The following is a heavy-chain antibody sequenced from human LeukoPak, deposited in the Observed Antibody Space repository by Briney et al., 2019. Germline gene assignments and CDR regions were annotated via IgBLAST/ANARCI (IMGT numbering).Heavy chain of an antibody. CDR3: ARENVWFGEFNDAFDI. V-gene: IGHV3-23*01. Sequence: GGSLRLSCAASGFTFSSYAMSWVRQAPGKGLEWVSAISGSGGSTYYADSVKGRFTISRDNSKNTLYLQMNSLRAEDTAVYYCARENVWFGEFNDAFDIWGQGTMVTVSS. D-gene: IGHD3-10*01. CDR2: ISGSGGST. J-gene: IGHJ3*02. CDR1: GFTFSSYA.